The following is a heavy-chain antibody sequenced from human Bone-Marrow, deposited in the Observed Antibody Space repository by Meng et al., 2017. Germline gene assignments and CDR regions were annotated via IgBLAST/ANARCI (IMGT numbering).Heavy chain of an antibody. CDR2: IYHGGIT. D-gene: IGHD2-21*02. J-gene: IGHJ4*02. V-gene: IGHV4-38-2*02. Sequence: ESLKISCTVSGYDISSGYYWGWIRQSPGKGLEWIGLIYHGGITYYNPALRSRIDISEDTSKNHFSLRMSSVTAADTAIYYCARDVGCGGDCYGGYWGQGTLVTVSS. CDR1: GYDISSGYY. CDR3: ARDVGCGGDCYGGY.